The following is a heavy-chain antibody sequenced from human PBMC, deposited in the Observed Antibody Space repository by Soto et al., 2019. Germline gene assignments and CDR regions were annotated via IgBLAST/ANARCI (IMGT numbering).Heavy chain of an antibody. J-gene: IGHJ6*02. CDR1: GFTFSSYS. D-gene: IGHD3-10*01. CDR3: ARRITMVRGVIITYYYYYGMDV. CDR2: ISSSSSYI. V-gene: IGHV3-21*01. Sequence: GGSLRLSCAASGFTFSSYSMNWVRQAPGKGLEWVSSISSSSSYIYYADSVKGRSTISRDNAKNSLYLQMNSLRADDTAVYYCARRITMVRGVIITYYYYYGMDVWGQGTTVTVSS.